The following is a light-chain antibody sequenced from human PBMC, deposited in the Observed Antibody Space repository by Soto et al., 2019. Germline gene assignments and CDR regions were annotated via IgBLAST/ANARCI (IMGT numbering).Light chain of an antibody. CDR3: QQYNNWPRT. V-gene: IGKV3-15*01. CDR2: GAS. CDR1: QSVSSN. Sequence: EIVMTQSPATLSVSPGESATLSCRASQSVSSNLAWYQQRPGQAPRLLIYGASTRATGIPARFSGSGSGTEFTLTISSLQSEDFAVYYCQQYNNWPRTFGQGTTGDI. J-gene: IGKJ1*01.